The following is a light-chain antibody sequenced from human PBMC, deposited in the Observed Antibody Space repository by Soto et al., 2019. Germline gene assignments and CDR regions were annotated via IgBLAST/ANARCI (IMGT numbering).Light chain of an antibody. V-gene: IGLV2-23*01. CDR3: CSYAGSSPV. J-gene: IGLJ2*01. CDR2: EGS. Sequence: QSALTQPASVSGSPGQSITISCTGTSSDVGIYNLVSWYQQHPGKAPKLMIYEGSKRPSGVSNRFSGSKSGNTPSLTISGLQAEDDADYYCCSYAGSSPVFGGGTTLTVL. CDR1: SSDVGIYNL.